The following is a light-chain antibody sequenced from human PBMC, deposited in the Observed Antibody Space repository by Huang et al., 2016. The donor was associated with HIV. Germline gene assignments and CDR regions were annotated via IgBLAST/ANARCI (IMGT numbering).Light chain of an antibody. CDR1: QGISNS. CDR2: GAS. Sequence: DIQMTQSPPSLSASVADRVTIICRASQGISNSLAWYQQKPGKPPRLLVSGASKLESGVPSRFSGSGSGTDYTLTISSLQPEDFATYYCQQYFSALWTFGQGTKV. V-gene: IGKV1-NL1*01. J-gene: IGKJ1*01. CDR3: QQYFSALWT.